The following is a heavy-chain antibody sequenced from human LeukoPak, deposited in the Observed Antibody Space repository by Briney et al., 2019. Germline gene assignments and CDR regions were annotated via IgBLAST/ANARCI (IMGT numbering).Heavy chain of an antibody. CDR3: ARGLYYDILTGYYYYYYGMDV. V-gene: IGHV1-8*01. D-gene: IGHD3-9*01. CDR1: GYTFTSYD. Sequence: ASVKVSCKASGYTFTSYDINWVRQATGQGLEWMGWMNPNSGNTGYAQKLQGRVTMTRNTSISTAYMELSSLRSEDTAVYYCARGLYYDILTGYYYYYYGMDVWGQGTTVTVSS. J-gene: IGHJ6*02. CDR2: MNPNSGNT.